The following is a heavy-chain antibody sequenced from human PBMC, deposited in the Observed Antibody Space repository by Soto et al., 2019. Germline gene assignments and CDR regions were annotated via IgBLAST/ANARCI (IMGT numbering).Heavy chain of an antibody. J-gene: IGHJ4*02. D-gene: IGHD3-22*01. CDR2: IIPIFGTA. Sequence: SVKVSCKASGGTFSSYAISWVRQAPGQGLEWMGGIIPIFGTANYAQKFQGRVTITADESTSTAYMELSSLRSEDTAVYYCARGSGYYDSSGYYYLIDYWGQGTLVTVSS. CDR1: GGTFSSYA. CDR3: ARGSGYYDSSGYYYLIDY. V-gene: IGHV1-69*13.